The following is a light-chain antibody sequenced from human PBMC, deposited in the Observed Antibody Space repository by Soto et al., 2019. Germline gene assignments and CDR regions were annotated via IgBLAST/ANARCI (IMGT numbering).Light chain of an antibody. CDR3: QQYNSYSWT. J-gene: IGKJ1*01. V-gene: IGKV1-5*03. CDR1: QSIRSW. Sequence: DIQMTQSPSTLSASVGDRVTITCRASQSIRSWLAWYQQKQGKAPKLLIYKASSLESGVPSRFSGSGSGTDFTLTISSLQPDDFAIYYCQQYNSYSWTFGQGTKVEIK. CDR2: KAS.